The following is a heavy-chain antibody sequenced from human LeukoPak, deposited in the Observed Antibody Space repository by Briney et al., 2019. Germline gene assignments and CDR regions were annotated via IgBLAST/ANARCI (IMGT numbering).Heavy chain of an antibody. CDR3: AYSHDYVWGN. J-gene: IGHJ4*02. CDR1: GGSISSGTW. V-gene: IGHV4-4*02. Sequence: SETLSLTCAVSGGSISSGTWWSWVRQPPGKGLERIGEVIHSGSTKCDPSLESRVSMSVDKSRNQFSLKLNSLTAADTAIYYCAYSHDYVWGNWGQGTLVTVSS. D-gene: IGHD3-16*01. CDR2: VIHSGST.